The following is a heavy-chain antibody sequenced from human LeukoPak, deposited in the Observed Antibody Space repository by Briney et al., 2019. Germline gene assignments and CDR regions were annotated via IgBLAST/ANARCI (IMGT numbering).Heavy chain of an antibody. Sequence: SQTLSLTCAISGDSVSSNSAAWNWIRPSPSRGLEWLRITYYSSKWYHDYAVSVKSRITISPDTSKHHCSLQLNSVTPEDTAVYYCARDRIAVAGTRWDAFHIWGQGTMVSVSS. CDR3: ARDRIAVAGTRWDAFHI. D-gene: IGHD6-19*01. V-gene: IGHV6-1*01. CDR1: GDSVSSNSAA. CDR2: TYYSSKWYH. J-gene: IGHJ3*02.